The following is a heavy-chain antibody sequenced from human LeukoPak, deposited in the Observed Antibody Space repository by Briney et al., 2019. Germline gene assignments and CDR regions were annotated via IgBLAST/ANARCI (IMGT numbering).Heavy chain of an antibody. CDR1: GFTPSAYA. V-gene: IGHV3-23*01. CDR3: ARDRGNPKAAAGVYHSDY. J-gene: IGHJ4*02. D-gene: IGHD6-13*01. Sequence: GGSLRLSCAASGFTPSAYAMSWVRQAPGKGLEWVSGISTSGASTYYADSVKGRFTISRDISRNTLYLQMNSLRAEDAAVYYCARDRGNPKAAAGVYHSDYWGQGTLVTVSS. CDR2: ISTSGAST.